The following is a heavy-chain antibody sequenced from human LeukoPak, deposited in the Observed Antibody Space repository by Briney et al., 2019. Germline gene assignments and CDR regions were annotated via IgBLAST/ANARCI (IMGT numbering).Heavy chain of an antibody. D-gene: IGHD6-13*01. CDR3: AKDVERGYSSSWYNY. CDR1: GFTFSSHG. Sequence: GRSLRLSCAASGFTFSSHGMHWVRQAPGKGLEWVAVISYDGSNKYYADSVKGRFTISRDNSKNTLYLQMNSLRAEDTAVYYCAKDVERGYSSSWYNYWGQGTLVTVSS. J-gene: IGHJ4*02. CDR2: ISYDGSNK. V-gene: IGHV3-30*18.